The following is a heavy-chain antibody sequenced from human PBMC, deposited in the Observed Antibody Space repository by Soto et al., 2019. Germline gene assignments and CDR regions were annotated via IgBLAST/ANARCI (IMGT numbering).Heavy chain of an antibody. CDR1: GDPISSGDYY. J-gene: IGHJ3*02. Sequence: QVQLQESGPGLVKPSQTLSLTCTVSGDPISSGDYYWSWIRQPPGKGLEGIGYIYYSGTTYYNPYLKSSVTKSVDTSKNQFSLNLSSATAADTAVYYCARAPCRGANSRGAIDMWGQGTMVTVSS. D-gene: IGHD7-27*01. CDR2: IYYSGTT. CDR3: ARAPCRGANSRGAIDM. V-gene: IGHV4-30-4*01.